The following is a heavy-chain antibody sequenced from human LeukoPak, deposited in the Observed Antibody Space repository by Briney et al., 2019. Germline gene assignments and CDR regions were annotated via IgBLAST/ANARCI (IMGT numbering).Heavy chain of an antibody. V-gene: IGHV3-74*03. Sequence: PGGSLRLSCAASGFTFSNYFMHWVRQAPGKGLVWVSRINSDGTSTMYADSVKGRFTISRDNAKNMLYMQMNSLRDEDTAVYYCARRVDATRWLDPWGQGTLVTVSS. D-gene: IGHD2-15*01. J-gene: IGHJ5*02. CDR2: INSDGTST. CDR1: GFTFSNYF. CDR3: ARRVDATRWLDP.